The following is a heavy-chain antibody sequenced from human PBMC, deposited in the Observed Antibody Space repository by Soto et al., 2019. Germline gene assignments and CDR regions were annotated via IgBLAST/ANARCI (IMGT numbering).Heavy chain of an antibody. CDR3: ARDRIVATTQGAHWFDP. J-gene: IGHJ5*02. D-gene: IGHD5-12*01. CDR2: IYYSGST. V-gene: IGHV4-61*01. CDR1: GYSISSGYY. Sequence: SETLSLTCAVSGYSISSGYYWSWIRQPPGKGLEWIGYIYYSGSTNYNPSLKSRVTISVDTSKNQFSLKLSYVTAADTAVYYCARDRIVATTQGAHWFDPWGQGTLVTVSS.